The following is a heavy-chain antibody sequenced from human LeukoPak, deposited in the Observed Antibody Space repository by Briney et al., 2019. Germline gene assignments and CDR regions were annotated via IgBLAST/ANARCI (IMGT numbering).Heavy chain of an antibody. D-gene: IGHD3-10*01. CDR3: ARQALLWFGESPLVPFDY. Sequence: PSETLSLTCTVSGGSISRTSYYWDWIRQPPGKGLEWIGSMSYSGSTYYNPSLKSRVTISVDTSKNQFSLRLSSVTAADTAVYYCARQALLWFGESPLVPFDYWGQGTLVTVSS. CDR2: MSYSGST. J-gene: IGHJ4*02. CDR1: GGSISRTSYY. V-gene: IGHV4-39*01.